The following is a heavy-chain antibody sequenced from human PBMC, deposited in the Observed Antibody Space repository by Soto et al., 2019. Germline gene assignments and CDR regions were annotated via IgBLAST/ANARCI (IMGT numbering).Heavy chain of an antibody. J-gene: IGHJ4*02. CDR1: GDPLTELS. D-gene: IGHD1-26*01. CDR3: AKDLIVGATY. CDR2: FDPEYGEI. V-gene: IGHV1-24*01. Sequence: AASVKVSWEVSGDPLTELSMRWVRQAPGKGTKWMRGFDPEYGEIIYARKFQGRVTMTEDTSTDTAYTELSSLRSEDTAVYDCAKDLIVGATYGGQGTLVTVSS.